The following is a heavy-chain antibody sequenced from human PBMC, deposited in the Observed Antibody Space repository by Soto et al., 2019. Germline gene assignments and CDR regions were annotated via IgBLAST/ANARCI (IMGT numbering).Heavy chain of an antibody. D-gene: IGHD6-13*01. CDR2: ISAYNGNT. J-gene: IGHJ4*02. CDR1: GYTFTSYG. CDR3: ARGRSSSWYGAHFDY. Sequence: ASVKVSCKASGYTFTSYGISWVRQAPGQGLEWMGWISAYNGNTNYAQKLQGRVTMTTDTSTSTAYMELRSLRSDDTAVYYRARGRSSSWYGAHFDYWGQGTLVTVSS. V-gene: IGHV1-18*01.